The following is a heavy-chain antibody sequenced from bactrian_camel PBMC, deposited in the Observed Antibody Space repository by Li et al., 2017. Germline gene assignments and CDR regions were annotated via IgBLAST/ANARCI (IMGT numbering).Heavy chain of an antibody. CDR3: AAAPDYYVNPRCTFA. V-gene: IGHV3S53*01. J-gene: IGHJ6*01. D-gene: IGHD3*01. CDR2: VDSDGKT. CDR1: PSIDNKHS. Sequence: HVQLVESGGGSVQAGESLRLSCAASPSIDNKHSMGWFRQAPGKERERVAAVDSDGKTLYADSVKGRFTISQDNARNTLYLQMNNLKTEDTAVYYCAAAPDYYVNPRCTFAWGQGTQVTVS.